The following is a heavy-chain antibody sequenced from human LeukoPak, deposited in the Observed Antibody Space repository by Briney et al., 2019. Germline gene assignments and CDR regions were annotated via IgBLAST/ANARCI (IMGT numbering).Heavy chain of an antibody. CDR1: GFTFSSYW. Sequence: GGSLRLSCAASGFTFSSYWMHWVRQAPGNGLVWVSRISKDGSSTNYADSVKGRLTISRDNAKNTPYLQINSLRAEDTAVYYCARGRTVTTVNFFDYWGQGNLVTVSS. V-gene: IGHV3-74*01. CDR2: ISKDGSST. CDR3: ARGRTVTTVNFFDY. J-gene: IGHJ4*02. D-gene: IGHD4-17*01.